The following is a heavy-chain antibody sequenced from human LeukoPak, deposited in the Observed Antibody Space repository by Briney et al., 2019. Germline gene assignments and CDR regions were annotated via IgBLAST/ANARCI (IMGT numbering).Heavy chain of an antibody. CDR1: GGSFSGHY. CDR2: INHSGST. CDR3: ARGLPSYYDYVWGSYRSYYFDY. D-gene: IGHD3-16*02. J-gene: IGHJ4*02. Sequence: PPETLSLTCAVYGGSFSGHYWSWIRQPPGKGLEWIGEINHSGSTNYNPSLKSRVTISVDTSKNQFSLKLSSVTAADTAVYYCARGLPSYYDYVWGSYRSYYFDYWGQGTLVTVSS. V-gene: IGHV4-34*01.